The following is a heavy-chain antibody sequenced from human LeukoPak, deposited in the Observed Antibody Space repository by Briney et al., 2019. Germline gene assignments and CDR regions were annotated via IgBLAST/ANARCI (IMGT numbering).Heavy chain of an antibody. D-gene: IGHD6-19*01. CDR3: ARESETSGWYDY. V-gene: IGHV3-43*02. CDR2: ISGDGGST. Sequence: TGGSLRLSCAEPGFIFDNYAIHWVRQAPGKGLEWVSLISGDGGSTFYADSVRGRFTISRDNTRKSLSLQMSSLRSEDTALYYCARESETSGWYDYWGQGTLVTVSS. J-gene: IGHJ4*02. CDR1: GFIFDNYA.